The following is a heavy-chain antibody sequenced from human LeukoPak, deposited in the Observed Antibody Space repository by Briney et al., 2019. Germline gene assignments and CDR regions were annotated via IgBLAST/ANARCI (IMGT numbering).Heavy chain of an antibody. CDR2: INPNSGGT. D-gene: IGHD2-2*01. J-gene: IGHJ6*03. CDR3: AREYRVVVPAAASYYYYYYMDV. V-gene: IGHV1-2*02. Sequence: GASVKVSCKASGYTFRDYYMHWVRQAPGQGLEWMGWINPNSGGTMYAQKFQGRVAMTRDTSINTAYMELSRLTSDDTAVYYCAREYRVVVPAAASYYYYYYMDVWGKGTTVTVSS. CDR1: GYTFRDYY.